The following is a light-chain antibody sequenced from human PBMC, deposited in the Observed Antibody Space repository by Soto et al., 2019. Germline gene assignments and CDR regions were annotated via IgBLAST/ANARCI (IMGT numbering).Light chain of an antibody. V-gene: IGKV3-20*01. J-gene: IGKJ1*01. CDR3: QHYGYSQWT. CDR2: GVY. Sequence: IVLTQSPGTLSLSPGERGTLSCRASQTGSNSYLAWYQHKSGQAPRFLIYGVYTRASGIPDRFSGSGSGTEFTLTITRLEPEDSAVYFCQHYGYSQWTFGQGTKADIK. CDR1: QTGSNSY.